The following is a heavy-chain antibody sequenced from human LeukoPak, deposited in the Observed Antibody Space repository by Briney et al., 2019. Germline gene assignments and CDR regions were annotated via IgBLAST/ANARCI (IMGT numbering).Heavy chain of an antibody. CDR1: GFTFSSYG. V-gene: IGHV3-21*01. CDR3: ARDEGGSCPGGLFDY. CDR2: ISSSSTYI. Sequence: PGGSLRLSCAASGFTFSSYGMNWVRQAPGKGLEWVSSISSSSTYIYYADSVKGRFTISRDNAKNSLYLQMNSLRAEDTSMYYCARDEGGSCPGGLFDYWGQGALVTVSS. D-gene: IGHD2-15*01. J-gene: IGHJ4*02.